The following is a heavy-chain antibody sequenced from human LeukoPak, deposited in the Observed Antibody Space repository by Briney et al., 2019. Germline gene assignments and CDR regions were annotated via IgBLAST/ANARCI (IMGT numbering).Heavy chain of an antibody. D-gene: IGHD3-10*01. CDR2: IYYSGST. CDR3: ARDWGSGSSHWFDP. Sequence: PSQTLSLTCTVSAGSISSGGYYWSWIRQHPGKGLEWIGNIYYSGSTYYNPSLKSRVTISVDTSKNQFSLKLSSVTAADTAVYYCARDWGSGSSHWFDPWGQGTLVTVSS. CDR1: AGSISSGGYY. V-gene: IGHV4-31*03. J-gene: IGHJ5*02.